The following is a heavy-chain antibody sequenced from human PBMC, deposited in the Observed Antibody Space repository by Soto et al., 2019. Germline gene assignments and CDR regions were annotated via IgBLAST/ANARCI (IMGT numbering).Heavy chain of an antibody. CDR2: ISGSGGST. J-gene: IGHJ6*02. D-gene: IGHD1-26*01. CDR3: AKDMELPPRWYYYYGMDV. V-gene: IGHV3-23*01. Sequence: RLSCAASGFTFSSYAMSWVRQAPGKGLEWVSAISGSGGSTYYADSVKGRFTISRDNSKNTLYLQMNSLRAEDTAVYYCAKDMELPPRWYYYYGMDVWGQGTTVTVSS. CDR1: GFTFSSYA.